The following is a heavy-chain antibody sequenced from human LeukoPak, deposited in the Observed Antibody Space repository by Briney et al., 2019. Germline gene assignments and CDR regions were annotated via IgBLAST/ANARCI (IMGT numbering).Heavy chain of an antibody. CDR3: AREIETYSSSWNDY. CDR1: GFTFSSYW. CDR2: IKQDGSEK. Sequence: GGSLRLSCAASGFTFSSYWMSWVRQAPGKGPEWVANIKQDGSEKYYVDSVKGRFTISRDNAKNSLYLQMNSLRAEDTAVYYCAREIETYSSSWNDYWGQGTLVTVSS. J-gene: IGHJ4*02. V-gene: IGHV3-7*01. D-gene: IGHD6-13*01.